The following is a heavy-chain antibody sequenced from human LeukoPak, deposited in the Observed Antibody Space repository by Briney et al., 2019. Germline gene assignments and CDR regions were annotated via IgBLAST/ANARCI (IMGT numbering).Heavy chain of an antibody. Sequence: SETLSLTCAVPGGSISSYYWSWIRQPPGKGLEWIGYIYYSGSTNYNPSLKSRVTISVDTSKNQFSLKLSSVTAADTAVYYCARGRIVVVPAAIYSYYYYMDVWGKGTTVTVSS. V-gene: IGHV4-59*01. CDR1: GGSISSYY. CDR2: IYYSGST. D-gene: IGHD2-2*01. CDR3: ARGRIVVVPAAIYSYYYYMDV. J-gene: IGHJ6*03.